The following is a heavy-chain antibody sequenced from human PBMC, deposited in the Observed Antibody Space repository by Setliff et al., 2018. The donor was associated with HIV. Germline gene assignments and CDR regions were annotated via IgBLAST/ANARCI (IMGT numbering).Heavy chain of an antibody. CDR2: ISGPGSSS. CDR3: AKWHSTAWYSGYYIDN. J-gene: IGHJ4*02. Sequence: PGGSLSLSCAASGFTFSTSAMTWVRRTPGKGLEWVSSISGPGSSSYYTDSVKGRFTISRDNSKDTLFLQMNVLSAGETAIYYCAKWHSTAWYSGYYIDNWGQGTQVTVAS. CDR1: GFTFSTSA. D-gene: IGHD6-19*01. V-gene: IGHV3-23*01.